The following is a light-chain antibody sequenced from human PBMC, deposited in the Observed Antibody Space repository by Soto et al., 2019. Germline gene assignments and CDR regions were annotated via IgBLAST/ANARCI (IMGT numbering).Light chain of an antibody. CDR1: QAVSTNY. V-gene: IGKV3-20*01. Sequence: IVLTQSPGTLSLSPGERATLSCRASQAVSTNYLAWYQQKPGQAPRLLIFGASSRATGIPDRFSGSGSGSDFTLTISKLEPEDFALFFCHQYGHSPYTFGQGTELEIK. CDR3: HQYGHSPYT. CDR2: GAS. J-gene: IGKJ2*01.